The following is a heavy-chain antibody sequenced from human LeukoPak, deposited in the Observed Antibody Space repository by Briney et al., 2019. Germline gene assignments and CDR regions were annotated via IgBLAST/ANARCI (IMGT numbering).Heavy chain of an antibody. CDR1: GFTVSNAW. V-gene: IGHV3-15*01. D-gene: IGHD4-11*01. J-gene: IGHJ4*02. CDR3: ATDLTVTTGDY. Sequence: PGGSLRLSCAASGFTVSNAWMSWVRQAPGKGLEWVGRIKSKTDGGTTDYAAPVKGRFTISRDDSKNTLYLQMNSLKTEDTAVYYCATDLTVTTGDYWGQGTLVTVSS. CDR2: IKSKTDGGTT.